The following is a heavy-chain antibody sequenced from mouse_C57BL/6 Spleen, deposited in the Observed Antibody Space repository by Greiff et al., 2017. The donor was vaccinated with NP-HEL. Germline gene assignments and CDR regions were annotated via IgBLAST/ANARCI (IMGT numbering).Heavy chain of an antibody. CDR2: IYPGSGNT. J-gene: IGHJ1*03. CDR1: GYTFTDYY. Sequence: VKLVESGAELVRPGASVKLSCKASGYTFTDYYINWVKQRPGQGLEWIARIYPGSGNTYYNEKFKGKATLTAEKSSSTAYMQLSSLTSEDSAVYFCARRGSNWDWYFDVWGTGTTVTVSS. CDR3: ARRGSNWDWYFDV. V-gene: IGHV1-76*01. D-gene: IGHD4-1*01.